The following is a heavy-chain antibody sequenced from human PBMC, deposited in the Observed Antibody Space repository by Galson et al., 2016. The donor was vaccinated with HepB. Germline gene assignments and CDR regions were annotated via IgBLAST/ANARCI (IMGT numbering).Heavy chain of an antibody. Sequence: ASGFTFSSSSMTWVRQAPGKGLEWISYISTSSTVIYYADSVKGRFTISRDNAKSSLYLQMNSLSVEDTAVYYCARFVGQPLDYWGQGTLVTVSS. CDR3: ARFVGQPLDY. J-gene: IGHJ4*02. CDR2: ISTSSTVI. CDR1: GFTFSSSS. V-gene: IGHV3-48*01.